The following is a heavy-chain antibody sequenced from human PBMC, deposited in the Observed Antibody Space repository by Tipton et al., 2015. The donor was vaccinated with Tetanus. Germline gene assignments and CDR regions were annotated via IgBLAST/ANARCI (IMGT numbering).Heavy chain of an antibody. CDR2: IYYSGST. CDR3: ARRRVAGGLKL. CDR1: GGSISSYY. J-gene: IGHJ4*02. V-gene: IGHV4-39*01. Sequence: TLSLTCTVSGGSISSYYWSWIRQPPGKGLEWIGSIYYSGSTYYNPSLKSRVTISVDTSKNQFSLKLSSVTAADTAVYYCARRRVAGGLKLWGQGTLVTVSS. D-gene: IGHD6-19*01.